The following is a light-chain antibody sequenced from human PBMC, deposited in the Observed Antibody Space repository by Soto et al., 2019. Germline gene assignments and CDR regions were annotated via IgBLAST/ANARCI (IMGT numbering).Light chain of an antibody. CDR1: SSDVGGYNY. V-gene: IGLV2-14*01. CDR2: DVS. CDR3: ASYTTTFSYV. Sequence: QSVLTQPASVSGSPGQSITISCTGTSSDVGGYNYVSWYQQHPGKAPKLMIYDVSNRPSGVSNRFSGSKSGNTASLTISGLQAEDEAYYYCASYTTTFSYVFGSGTKVTVL. J-gene: IGLJ1*01.